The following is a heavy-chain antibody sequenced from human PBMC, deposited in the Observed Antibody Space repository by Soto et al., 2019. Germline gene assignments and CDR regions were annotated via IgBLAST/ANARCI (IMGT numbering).Heavy chain of an antibody. CDR2: INHSGST. V-gene: IGHV4-34*01. Sequence: SETLSLTCAVYGGYFSGYYWSWIRQPPGKGLEWIGEINHSGSTNYNPSLKSRVTISVDTSKNQFSLKLSSVTAADTAVYYCQGGDYGYYFDYWGQGTLVTVSS. J-gene: IGHJ4*02. CDR3: QGGDYGYYFDY. CDR1: GGYFSGYY. D-gene: IGHD4-17*01.